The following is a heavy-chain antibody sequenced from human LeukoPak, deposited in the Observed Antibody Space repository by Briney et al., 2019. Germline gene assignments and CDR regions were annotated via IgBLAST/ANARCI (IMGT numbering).Heavy chain of an antibody. J-gene: IGHJ3*02. Sequence: LSLTCAVYGGSFSGYYWSWIRQPPGKGLEWVSYISSSGSTIYYADSVKGRFTISRDNAKNSLYLQMNSLRAEDTAVYYCARVRYSGYDKSFDIWGQGTMVTVSS. CDR3: ARVRYSGYDKSFDI. D-gene: IGHD5-12*01. CDR2: ISSSGSTI. V-gene: IGHV3-11*04. CDR1: GGSFSGYY.